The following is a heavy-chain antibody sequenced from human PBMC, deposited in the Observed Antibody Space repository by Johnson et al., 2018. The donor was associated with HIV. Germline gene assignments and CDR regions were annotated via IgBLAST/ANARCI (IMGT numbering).Heavy chain of an antibody. D-gene: IGHD3-3*01. CDR1: GFTFDDYG. V-gene: IGHV3-20*04. CDR2: INWNGETT. Sequence: EVQLVESGGGVVRPGGSLRLSCAASGFTFDDYGMSWVRQAPGKGLEWVSGINWNGETTGYADSVKGRFTISRDNSKNTLYLQMNSLRTEDTAVYYCARGSDFWSGHQGAFDVWGQGTMVTVSS. CDR3: ARGSDFWSGHQGAFDV. J-gene: IGHJ3*01.